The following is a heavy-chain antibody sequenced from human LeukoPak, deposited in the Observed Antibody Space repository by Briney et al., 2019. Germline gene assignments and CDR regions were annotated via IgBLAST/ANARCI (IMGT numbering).Heavy chain of an antibody. CDR1: GFTFDDYG. CDR3: ARDLSTLGRYYMDV. Sequence: PGGSLRLSCAAFGFTFDDYGMSWVRQAPGKGLEWVSGINWNGGSTGYADSVKGRFTISRDNAKNSLYLQMNSLRAEDTALYYCARDLSTLGRYYMDVWGKGTTVTVSS. V-gene: IGHV3-20*04. CDR2: INWNGGST. J-gene: IGHJ6*03. D-gene: IGHD1-14*01.